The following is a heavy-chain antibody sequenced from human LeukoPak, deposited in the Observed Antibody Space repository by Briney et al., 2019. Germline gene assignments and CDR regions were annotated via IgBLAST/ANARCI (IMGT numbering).Heavy chain of an antibody. CDR1: GGSISSYY. J-gene: IGHJ4*02. CDR3: ARAEGPLVAGRRVDY. D-gene: IGHD6-19*01. CDR2: IYYSGST. Sequence: PSETLSLTCTVSGGSISSYYWSWIRQPPGKGLEWIGYIYYSGSTNYNPSLKSRVTISVDTSKNQFSLKLSSVTAADTAVYYCARAEGPLVAGRRVDYWGQGTLVTVSS. V-gene: IGHV4-59*12.